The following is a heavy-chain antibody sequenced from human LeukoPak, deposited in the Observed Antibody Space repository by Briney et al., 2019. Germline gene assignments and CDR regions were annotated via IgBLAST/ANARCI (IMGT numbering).Heavy chain of an antibody. CDR1: GGSISSSSYY. J-gene: IGHJ6*02. Sequence: PSETLSLTCTVSGGSISSSSYYWGWIRQPPGKGLEWIGSIYYSGSTYYNPSLKSRVTISVDTSKNQFSLKLSSVTAADTAVYYCARQIVVVVAAPGGMDVWGQGTTVTVSS. CDR2: IYYSGST. D-gene: IGHD2-15*01. CDR3: ARQIVVVVAAPGGMDV. V-gene: IGHV4-39*07.